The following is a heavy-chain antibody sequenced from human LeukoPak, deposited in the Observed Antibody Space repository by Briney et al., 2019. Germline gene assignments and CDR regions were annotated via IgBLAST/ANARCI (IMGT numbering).Heavy chain of an antibody. CDR3: ARMALDGGDSIGFDS. CDR2: INPNIGDA. CDR1: GYTFTDYF. J-gene: IGHJ5*01. D-gene: IGHD2-21*02. V-gene: IGHV1-2*02. Sequence: VASVKVSCKASGYTFTDYFIHWVRQAPGQEFEWMGWINPNIGDASYAQKFQDRVTMTRDRSINTAYMELSRLTSDDTAVYYCARMALDGGDSIGFDSWGQGTLITVSS.